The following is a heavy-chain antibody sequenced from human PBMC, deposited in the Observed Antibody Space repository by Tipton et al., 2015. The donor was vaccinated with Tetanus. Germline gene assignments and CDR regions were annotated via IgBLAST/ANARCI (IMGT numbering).Heavy chain of an antibody. CDR2: IDPNSGDT. D-gene: IGHD3-22*01. J-gene: IGHJ6*02. Sequence: QLVQSGAELKKPGASVKVSCTASGYTFTGYYMYWVRQAPGQGLEWVGWIDPNSGDTIYAQNFQGRVTMTRDTSINTVYMELSRLRSDDTAVYYCARDRGDYIYYGMDVWGPGTTVTVSS. V-gene: IGHV1-2*02. CDR3: ARDRGDYIYYGMDV. CDR1: GYTFTGYY.